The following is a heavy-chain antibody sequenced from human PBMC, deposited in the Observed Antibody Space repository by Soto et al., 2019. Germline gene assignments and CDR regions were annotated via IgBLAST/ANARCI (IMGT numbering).Heavy chain of an antibody. CDR3: ARGSVYVLWSGYFDF. V-gene: IGHV4-30-2*06. J-gene: IGHJ4*02. CDR1: GGSISSSGYS. D-gene: IGHD3-3*01. Sequence: KSSETLSLTCAVSGGSISSSGYSWNWIRQSPGKGLEWIGYIYHSGSTNYNPSLRSRVTISLDGSKNQFSLKLTSVTAADTAVYYCARGSVYVLWSGYFDFWGQGSLVTVSS. CDR2: IYHSGST.